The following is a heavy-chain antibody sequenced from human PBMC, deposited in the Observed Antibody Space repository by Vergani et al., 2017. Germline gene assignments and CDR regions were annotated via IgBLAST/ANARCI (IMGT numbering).Heavy chain of an antibody. D-gene: IGHD2-15*01. CDR3: ARALGYCSGGSCWEYYYYYYMDV. CDR1: GGSISSYY. CDR2: IYYSGST. Sequence: QVQLQESGPGLVKPSQTLSLTCTVSGGSISSYYWSWIRQPPGKGLEWIGYIYYSGSTNYNPSLKSRVTISVDTSKNQFSLKLSSVTAADTAVYYCARALGYCSGGSCWEYYYYYYMDVWGKGTTVTVSS. J-gene: IGHJ6*03. V-gene: IGHV4-59*01.